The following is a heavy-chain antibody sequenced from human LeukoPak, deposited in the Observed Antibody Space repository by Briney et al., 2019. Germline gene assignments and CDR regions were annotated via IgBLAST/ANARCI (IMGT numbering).Heavy chain of an antibody. V-gene: IGHV3-30*03. J-gene: IGHJ3*02. CDR1: GFTFSSYG. CDR3: ARASDASDI. CDR2: ISYDGSNK. Sequence: AGGSLRLSCAASGFTFSSYGMHWVRQDPGKGLEWVAVISYDGSNKYYADSVKGRFTISRDNSKNTLYLQMNSLRAEDTAVYYCARASDASDIWGQGTMVTVSS.